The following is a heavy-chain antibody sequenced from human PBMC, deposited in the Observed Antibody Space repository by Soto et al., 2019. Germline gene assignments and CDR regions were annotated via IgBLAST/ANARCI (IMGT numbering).Heavy chain of an antibody. CDR2: ISWNSGSI. CDR1: GFTFDDYA. Sequence: EVQLVESGGGLVQPGRSLRLSCAASGFTFDDYAMHWVRQAPGKGLEWVSGISWNSGSIGYADSVKGRFTISRDNAKNSVYLQRNSLSVEDTALYFCSRGGSLAVAGTGGAVDYWGQGTLVTVSS. D-gene: IGHD6-19*01. J-gene: IGHJ4*02. V-gene: IGHV3-9*01. CDR3: SRGGSLAVAGTGGAVDY.